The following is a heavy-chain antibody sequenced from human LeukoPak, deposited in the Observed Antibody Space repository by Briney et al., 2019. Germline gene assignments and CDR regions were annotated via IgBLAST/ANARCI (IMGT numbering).Heavy chain of an antibody. CDR3: ASRAASVTLGY. CDR2: MNPSSGVT. D-gene: IGHD2-15*01. Sequence: ASVKVSCKASGYTFSGYQVHWLRQAPGQGLEWMGRMNPSSGVTNYAQKFQGRVTMTRDTSINTAYLDLSALKSDDTAVYYCASRAASVTLGYWGQGTLVTVSS. V-gene: IGHV1-2*06. CDR1: GYTFSGYQ. J-gene: IGHJ4*02.